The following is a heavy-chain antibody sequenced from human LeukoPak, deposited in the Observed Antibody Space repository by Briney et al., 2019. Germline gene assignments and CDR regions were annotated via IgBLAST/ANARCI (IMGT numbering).Heavy chain of an antibody. CDR3: ARHVRRYYIFDY. CDR1: GYSISSGYL. CDR2: IDGSGSS. D-gene: IGHD3-10*02. Sequence: PSETLSLTCTVSGYSISSGYLWGWIRQPPGKGLEWIGSIDGSGSSYYNPSLKSRVTISVDTSRNQFSLKMTSVTAADTAVYYCARHVRRYYIFDYWGQGTLVTVSS. J-gene: IGHJ4*02. V-gene: IGHV4-38-2*02.